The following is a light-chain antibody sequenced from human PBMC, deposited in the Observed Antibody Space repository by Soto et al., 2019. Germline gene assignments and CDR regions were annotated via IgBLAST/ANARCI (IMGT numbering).Light chain of an antibody. Sequence: EIVLTQSPGTRSLSPGERATLSCRASQSVTSGYLAWYQQQPNQAPRLLIYGASYRATGIPDRFSGGGSGTDFTLTISRLEPEDFAVYYCQHYSSSPPAITFGQGTRLEIK. CDR2: GAS. CDR3: QHYSSSPPAIT. CDR1: QSVTSGY. V-gene: IGKV3-20*01. J-gene: IGKJ5*01.